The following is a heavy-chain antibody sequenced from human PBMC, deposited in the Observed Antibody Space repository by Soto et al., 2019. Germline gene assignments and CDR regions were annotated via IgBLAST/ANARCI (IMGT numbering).Heavy chain of an antibody. Sequence: PSETLSLTCTVSGVSISSYYWSWIRQPPGKGLEWIGYIYYSGSTDYNPSLKSRVTISVDTSKNQLSLKLSSVTAADTAVYYCARHGLGSSKFDYWGQGTLVTVSS. CDR2: IYYSGST. D-gene: IGHD6-13*01. CDR1: GVSISSYY. J-gene: IGHJ4*02. CDR3: ARHGLGSSKFDY. V-gene: IGHV4-59*08.